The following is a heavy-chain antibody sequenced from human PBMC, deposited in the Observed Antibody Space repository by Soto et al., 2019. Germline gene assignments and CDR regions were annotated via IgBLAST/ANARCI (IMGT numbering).Heavy chain of an antibody. CDR2: ISSSSSTI. J-gene: IGHJ6*02. D-gene: IGHD3-10*01. CDR1: GFTFSSYS. CDR3: ARDLPFDDYGMDV. V-gene: IGHV3-48*04. Sequence: GGSLRLSCAASGFTFSSYSMNWVRQAPGKGLEWVSYISSSSSTIYYADSVKGRFTISRDNAKNSLYLQMNSLRAEDTAVYYCARDLPFDDYGMDVWGQGTTVTVSS.